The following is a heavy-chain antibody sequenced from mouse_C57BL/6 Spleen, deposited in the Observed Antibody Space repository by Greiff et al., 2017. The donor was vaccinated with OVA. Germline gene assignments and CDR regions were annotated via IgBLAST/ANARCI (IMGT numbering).Heavy chain of an antibody. Sequence: QVQLQQPGAELVMPGASVKLSCKASGYTFTSYWMHWVKQRPGQGLEWIGEIDPSDSYTNYNQKFKGKSTLTVDKSSSTAYMQLSSLTSEDSAVYYCSRCDYRGAWFGCWGQGTLVTVST. CDR3: SRCDYRGAWFGC. J-gene: IGHJ3*01. D-gene: IGHD2-4*01. CDR2: IDPSDSYT. V-gene: IGHV1-69*01. CDR1: GYTFTSYW.